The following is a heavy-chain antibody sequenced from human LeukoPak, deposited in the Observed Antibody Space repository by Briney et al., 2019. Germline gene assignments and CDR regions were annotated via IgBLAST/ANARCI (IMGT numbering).Heavy chain of an antibody. D-gene: IGHD5/OR15-5a*01. J-gene: IGHJ4*02. CDR3: AKDGGSVYAYLDY. V-gene: IGHV3-30*18. CDR1: GFSFSSYG. Sequence: GGSLRLSCAASGFSFSSYGMHWDRRAPGKGLEWVAVISFDGTNRYYAESVKGRFTISRDNSKNTLFLQMNSLRAEDTAVYYCAKDGGSVYAYLDYWGLGSLVTVSS. CDR2: ISFDGTNR.